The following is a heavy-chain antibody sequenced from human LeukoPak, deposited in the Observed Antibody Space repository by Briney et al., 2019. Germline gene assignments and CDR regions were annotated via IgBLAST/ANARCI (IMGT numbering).Heavy chain of an antibody. V-gene: IGHV3-7*01. Sequence: GGSLRLSCAASGFTFSSYWMSWVRQAPGKGLEWVANIEQDGSEKYYVDSVKGRFTISRDNAKNSLYLQMNSLRAEDTAVYYCARLLVSSSWYRRPSSYYFDYWGQGTLVTVSS. CDR3: ARLLVSSSWYRRPSSYYFDY. CDR1: GFTFSSYW. CDR2: IEQDGSEK. D-gene: IGHD6-13*01. J-gene: IGHJ4*02.